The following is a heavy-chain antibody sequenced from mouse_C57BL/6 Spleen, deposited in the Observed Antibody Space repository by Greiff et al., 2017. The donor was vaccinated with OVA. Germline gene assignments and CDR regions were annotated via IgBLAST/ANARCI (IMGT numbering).Heavy chain of an antibody. CDR1: GYTFTSYW. J-gene: IGHJ2*01. Sequence: SGTELVKPGASVKLSCKASGYTFTSYWMHWVKQRPGQGLEWIGNINPSNGGTNYNEKFKSKATLTVDKSSSTAYMQLSSLTSEDSAVYYCARGKTAQARGTFGYWGQGTTLTVSS. V-gene: IGHV1-53*01. CDR3: ARGKTAQARGTFGY. D-gene: IGHD3-2*02. CDR2: INPSNGGT.